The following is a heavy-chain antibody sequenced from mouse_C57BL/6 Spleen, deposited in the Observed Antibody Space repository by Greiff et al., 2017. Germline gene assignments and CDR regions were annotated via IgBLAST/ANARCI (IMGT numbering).Heavy chain of an antibody. CDR2: ISDGGSYT. J-gene: IGHJ1*03. CDR1: GLTLSSHA. D-gene: IGHD3-3*01. Sequence: PAASGGGLVKPGGSLKLFCPASGLTLSSHATSWVRQTPEKRLEWVATISDGGSYTYYPDNVKGRFTISRDNAKNNLYLQMSHLKSEDPAMYYCARDRDDCHWYLEVWGTGTTVTVSS. CDR3: ARDRDDCHWYLEV. V-gene: IGHV5-4*01.